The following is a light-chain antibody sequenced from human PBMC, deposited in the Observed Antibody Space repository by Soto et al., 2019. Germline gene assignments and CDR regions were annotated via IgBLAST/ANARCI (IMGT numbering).Light chain of an antibody. CDR3: SSYTTSTTRQIV. Sequence: QSVLAQPASVSGSPGQSITISCTGTSSDVGGYNYVSWYQHHPGKAPKLIIYDVTNRPSGVSNPFSGSKSGNTDSLTISGLQPEDEADYYCSSYTTSTTRQIVFRTGTKVPVL. J-gene: IGLJ1*01. CDR2: DVT. V-gene: IGLV2-14*03. CDR1: SSDVGGYNY.